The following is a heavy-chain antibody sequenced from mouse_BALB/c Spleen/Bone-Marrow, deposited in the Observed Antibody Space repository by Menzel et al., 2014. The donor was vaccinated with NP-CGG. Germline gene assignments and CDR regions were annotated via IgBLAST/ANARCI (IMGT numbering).Heavy chain of an antibody. V-gene: IGHV7-3*02. CDR3: ARVYIYDGGNAMDY. CDR1: GFTFTEYY. Sequence: EVMLVESGGGLVQPGDSLRLSCATSGFTFTEYYMSWVRQPPGKALEWLGFIRDKANGYTTDYSASVKGRFTMSRDNSQSILYLQMNTLRAEDSPTYYCARVYIYDGGNAMDYWGQGTSVTVSS. CDR2: IRDKANGYTT. J-gene: IGHJ4*01. D-gene: IGHD2-12*01.